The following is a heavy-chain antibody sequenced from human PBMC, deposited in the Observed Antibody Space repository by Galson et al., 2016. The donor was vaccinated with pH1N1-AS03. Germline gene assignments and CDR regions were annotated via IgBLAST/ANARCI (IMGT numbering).Heavy chain of an antibody. CDR3: AIADYGSGRILDY. D-gene: IGHD3-10*01. J-gene: IGHJ4*02. CDR2: INGDGTIA. CDR1: QFFVGGFW. V-gene: IGHV3-74*01. Sequence: SLRLSCAVSQFFVGGFWMHWVRRVPGKGLVWVSRINGDGTIANYAGSVEGRFTVSRDNARNTLFLQTDRLTGDDTGVYYCAIADYGSGRILDYWGQGTLVTVSS.